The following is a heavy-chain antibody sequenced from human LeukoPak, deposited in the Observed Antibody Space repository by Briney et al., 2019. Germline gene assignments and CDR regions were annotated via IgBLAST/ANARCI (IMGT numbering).Heavy chain of an antibody. V-gene: IGHV4-34*01. Sequence: SETLSLTCAVYGGSFSGYYWSWIRQPPGKGLEWIGEINHSGSTNYNPSLKNRVTISVDTSKNQFSLKLSSVTAADTAVYYCARLAVAGRDYDCWGQGTLVTVSS. CDR1: GGSFSGYY. J-gene: IGHJ4*02. D-gene: IGHD6-19*01. CDR2: INHSGST. CDR3: ARLAVAGRDYDC.